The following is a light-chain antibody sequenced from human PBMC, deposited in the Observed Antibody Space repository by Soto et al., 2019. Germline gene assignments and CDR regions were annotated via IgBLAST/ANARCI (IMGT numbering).Light chain of an antibody. CDR3: QQSYSTPRT. V-gene: IGKV1-39*01. CDR2: AAS. J-gene: IGKJ1*01. CDR1: QDISSS. Sequence: DIKMTQSPSSLCASIGDRVTISCRASQDISSSLKWYQHKSGKAPKLLIYAASSLQSGVPSRFSGSGSGTDFTLTISSLQPEDFATYYCQQSYSTPRTFGQGTKVDIK.